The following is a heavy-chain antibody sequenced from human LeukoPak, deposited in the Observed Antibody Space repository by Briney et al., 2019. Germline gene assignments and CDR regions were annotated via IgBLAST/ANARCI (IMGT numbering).Heavy chain of an antibody. CDR3: ARASRDGYNQDFDH. V-gene: IGHV5-51*01. CDR2: IYPGGSET. D-gene: IGHD5-24*01. Sequence: GESLKISCKGLGYDFSTYWNAWVRQRPGKGLEWMGIIYPGGSETRYDPSFQGQVTISADRSTSTAYLQWSSLRASDTAMYYCARASRDGYNQDFDHWGQGTLVTVSS. CDR1: GYDFSTYW. J-gene: IGHJ4*02.